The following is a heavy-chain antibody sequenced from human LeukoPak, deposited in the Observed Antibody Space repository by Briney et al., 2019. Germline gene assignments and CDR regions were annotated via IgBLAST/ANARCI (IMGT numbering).Heavy chain of an antibody. CDR3: ARERPAAGPDY. V-gene: IGHV1-18*01. Sequence: ASVKVSCKASGYTFTSYGISWVRQAPGQGLEWMGWISAYNGNTNYAQKLQGRVTMTTDTSTSTAYMELRSLRSGDTAAYYCARERPAAGPDYWGQGTLVTVSS. CDR2: ISAYNGNT. D-gene: IGHD3-10*01. J-gene: IGHJ4*02. CDR1: GYTFTSYG.